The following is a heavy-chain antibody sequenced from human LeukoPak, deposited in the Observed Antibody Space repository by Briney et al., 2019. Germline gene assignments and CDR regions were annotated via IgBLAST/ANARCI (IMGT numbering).Heavy chain of an antibody. J-gene: IGHJ6*03. CDR3: VRDRDYSAGFPYYYMDV. D-gene: IGHD4-11*01. CDR1: GFTVSSFG. V-gene: IGHV3-33*01. CDR2: IWDDGSSK. Sequence: GRSLRLSCAASGFTVSSFGMHWVRQAPGKRLEWVALIWDDGSSKIYADSVKGRFTISRDNSKNTLYLQTDSLRVDDTAVYYCVRDRDYSAGFPYYYMDVWGTGTTVTVSS.